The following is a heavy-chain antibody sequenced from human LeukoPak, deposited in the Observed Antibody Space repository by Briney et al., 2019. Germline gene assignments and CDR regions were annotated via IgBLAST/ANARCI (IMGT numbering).Heavy chain of an antibody. CDR3: ARVVMKAFYYYYMDV. Sequence: GASVTVSCKASGYTFSDYDVNWVRQAPGQGLEWMGWMNPTSGDTGYAQKFQGRVTMTRSMSKNTAYMELSRLRSEDTGVYFCARVVMKAFYYYYMDVWGKGTTIIISS. CDR2: MNPTSGDT. CDR1: GYTFSDYD. J-gene: IGHJ6*03. D-gene: IGHD2-21*01. V-gene: IGHV1-8*01.